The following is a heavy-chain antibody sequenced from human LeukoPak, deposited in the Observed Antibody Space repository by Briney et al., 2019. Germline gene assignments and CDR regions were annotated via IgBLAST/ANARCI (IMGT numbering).Heavy chain of an antibody. CDR2: ISGSGGST. J-gene: IGHJ4*02. Sequence: GGSLRLSCAASGFTFSSYAMSWVRQAPGKGLEWVSAISGSGGSTYYADSVKGRFTISRDNSKNTLYLQMNSLRAEDTGVYYCANPKSPYYDFWSGYYQFDYWGQGTLVTVSS. D-gene: IGHD3-3*01. CDR3: ANPKSPYYDFWSGYYQFDY. V-gene: IGHV3-23*01. CDR1: GFTFSSYA.